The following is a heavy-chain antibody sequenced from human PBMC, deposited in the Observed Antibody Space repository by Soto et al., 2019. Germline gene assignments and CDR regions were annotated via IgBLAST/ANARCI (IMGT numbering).Heavy chain of an antibody. J-gene: IGHJ6*02. CDR2: INHSGST. Sequence: SETLSLTCAVYGGSFSGYYWTWIRQPPGKGLEWIGEINHSGSTNYNPSLKSRVTISVDTSKNQFSLKLSSVTAADTAVYYCASSLWSGLPGSYYGMDVWGQGTTVTVSS. CDR1: GGSFSGYY. V-gene: IGHV4-34*01. CDR3: ASSLWSGLPGSYYGMDV. D-gene: IGHD3-10*01.